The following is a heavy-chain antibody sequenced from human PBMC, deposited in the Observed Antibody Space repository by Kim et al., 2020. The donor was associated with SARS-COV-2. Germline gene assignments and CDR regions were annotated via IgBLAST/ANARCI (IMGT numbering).Heavy chain of an antibody. Sequence: SETLSLTCTVSGGSISDGGYSWTWVRQPPGKGLEWIGYISNSESASYNSSLKSRVTISVDTSKNQFSLKLNSLTAADTAVYYCARGVLVTSPWFDPWGQGTLVAVSS. J-gene: IGHJ5*02. CDR1: GGSISDGGYS. D-gene: IGHD2-8*02. CDR3: ARGVLVTSPWFDP. CDR2: ISNSESA. V-gene: IGHV4-31*03.